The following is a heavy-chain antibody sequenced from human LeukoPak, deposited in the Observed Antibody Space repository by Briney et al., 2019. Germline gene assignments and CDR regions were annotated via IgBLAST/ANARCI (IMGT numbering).Heavy chain of an antibody. CDR2: IYYSGST. D-gene: IGHD1-1*01. J-gene: IGHJ2*01. Sequence: SETLSLTCTVSGGSISSYYWSWIRQPPGKGLEWIGYIYYSGSTNYNPSLKSRVTISVDTSKNQFSLKLSSVTAADTAVYYCARWSGTTWIYWYFDLWGRGTLVTVSS. CDR3: ARWSGTTWIYWYFDL. V-gene: IGHV4-59*01. CDR1: GGSISSYY.